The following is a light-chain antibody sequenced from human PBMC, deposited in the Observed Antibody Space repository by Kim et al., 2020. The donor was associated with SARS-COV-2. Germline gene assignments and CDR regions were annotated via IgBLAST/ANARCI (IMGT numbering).Light chain of an antibody. CDR1: QSVSTN. V-gene: IGKV3D-15*01. CDR3: QQYNNWPPT. CDR2: AAS. Sequence: SVSPGDRVTLSCRASQSVSTNLAWYQQKPGQAPRLLIFAASLRTTGIPARFSGSGSGTEFTLTISSLQSEDFAVYYCQQYNNWPPTFGQGTKVDIK. J-gene: IGKJ1*01.